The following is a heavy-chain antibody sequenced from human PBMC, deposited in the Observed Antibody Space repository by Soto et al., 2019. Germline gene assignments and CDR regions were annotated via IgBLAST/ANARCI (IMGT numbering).Heavy chain of an antibody. Sequence: GGSLRLSCAASGFTFSDYYMSWIRQAPGKGLEWVSYISSSGSTIYYADSVKGRFTISRDNAKNSLYLQMNSLRAEDTAVYYCARDGQWLPPAPSGRFDYWGQGTLVTVSS. CDR2: ISSSGSTI. CDR3: ARDGQWLPPAPSGRFDY. D-gene: IGHD5-12*01. J-gene: IGHJ4*02. CDR1: GFTFSDYY. V-gene: IGHV3-11*01.